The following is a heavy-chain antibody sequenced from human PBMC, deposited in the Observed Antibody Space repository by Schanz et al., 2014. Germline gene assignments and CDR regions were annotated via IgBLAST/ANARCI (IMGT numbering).Heavy chain of an antibody. J-gene: IGHJ4*02. CDR1: GFTFSSYA. Sequence: VQLLESGGGLVQPGGSLRLSCAASGFTFSSYAMSWVRQVPGKGLEWVARINSVGSNTDYADSVTGRFTISRDNAKNTLYLQMNTLRAEDTAVYYCVRDSFFAFDYWGQGTLVTVSS. V-gene: IGHV3-23*01. CDR3: VRDSFFAFDY. CDR2: INSVGSNT. D-gene: IGHD3-3*01.